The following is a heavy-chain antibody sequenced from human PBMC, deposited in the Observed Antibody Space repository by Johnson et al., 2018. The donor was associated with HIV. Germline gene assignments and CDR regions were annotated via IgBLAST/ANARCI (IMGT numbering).Heavy chain of an antibody. V-gene: IGHV3-64*01. CDR1: GFTFSSYA. J-gene: IGHJ3*02. CDR2: ISSNWGST. Sequence: VQLVESGGGLVQPGRSLRLSCAASGFTFSSYAMDWVRQAPGKGLEYVSGISSNWGSTYCAISVKGRFTISRDNSKNTLYLQMNSLRAEDTAVYYCSGSYSQLDAFDIWGQVTMVTVSS. CDR3: SGSYSQLDAFDI. D-gene: IGHD1-26*01.